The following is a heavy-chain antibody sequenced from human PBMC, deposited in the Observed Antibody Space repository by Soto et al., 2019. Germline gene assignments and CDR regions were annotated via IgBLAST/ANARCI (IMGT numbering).Heavy chain of an antibody. CDR2: IWYDGSNK. V-gene: IGHV3-33*01. D-gene: IGHD4-4*01. Sequence: GGSLRLSCAASGFTFSSYGMHWVRQAPGKGLEWVAVIWYDGSNKYYADSVKGRFTISRDNSKNTLYLQMNSLRAEDTAVYYCARDHSNYEEWNGMDVWGQGTTVTVSS. CDR3: ARDHSNYEEWNGMDV. CDR1: GFTFSSYG. J-gene: IGHJ6*02.